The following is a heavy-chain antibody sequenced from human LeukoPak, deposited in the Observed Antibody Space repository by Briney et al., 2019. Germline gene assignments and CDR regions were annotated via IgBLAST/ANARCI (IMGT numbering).Heavy chain of an antibody. J-gene: IGHJ4*02. CDR3: ARASPNTVTTLQYFDY. CDR1: EFTFSSYW. CDR2: IKQDGSEK. Sequence: PGGSLRLSCAASEFTFSSYWMGWVRQAPGKGLEWVANIKQDGSEKYYVDSVKGRFTISRDNAKNSLYLQMNSLRAEDTAVYYCARASPNTVTTLQYFDYWGQGTLVTVSS. V-gene: IGHV3-7*01. D-gene: IGHD4-17*01.